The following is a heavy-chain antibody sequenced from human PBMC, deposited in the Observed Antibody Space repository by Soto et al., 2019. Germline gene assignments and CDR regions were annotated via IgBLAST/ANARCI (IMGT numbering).Heavy chain of an antibody. CDR2: IIPIFGTA. J-gene: IGHJ6*02. Sequence: QVPLVQSGAEVKKPGSSVKVSCKASGGTFSSYAISWVRQAPGQGLEWMGGIIPIFGTANYAQKFQGRVTITADESTSTAYMELSSLRSEDTAVYYCARSLSIAALDYYYGMDVWGQGTTVTVSS. CDR3: ARSLSIAALDYYYGMDV. D-gene: IGHD6-13*01. CDR1: GGTFSSYA. V-gene: IGHV1-69*01.